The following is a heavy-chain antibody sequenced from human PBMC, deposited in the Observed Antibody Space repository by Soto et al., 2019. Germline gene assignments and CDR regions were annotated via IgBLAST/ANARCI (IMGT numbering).Heavy chain of an antibody. V-gene: IGHV3-30*18. Sequence: GGSLRLSCAASGFTFSSYGMHWVRQAPGKGLEWVAVISYDGSNKYYADSVKGRFTISRDNSKNTLYLQMNSLRAEDTAVYYCAKDYGDYEYYYYYYMDVWGKGTTVTVSS. D-gene: IGHD4-17*01. J-gene: IGHJ6*03. CDR2: ISYDGSNK. CDR3: AKDYGDYEYYYYYYMDV. CDR1: GFTFSSYG.